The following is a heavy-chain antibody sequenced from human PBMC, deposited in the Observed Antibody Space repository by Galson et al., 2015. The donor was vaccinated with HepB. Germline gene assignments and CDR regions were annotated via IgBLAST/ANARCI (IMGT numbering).Heavy chain of an antibody. Sequence: SVKVSCKASGFTFTSSAMQWVRQARGQRLEWIGWIVVGSGNTNYAQKFQERVTITRDMSTSTAYMELSSLRSEDTAVYYCAADGGAAAGTDYYYGMDVWGQGTTVTVSS. V-gene: IGHV1-58*02. CDR3: AADGGAAAGTDYYYGMDV. D-gene: IGHD6-13*01. J-gene: IGHJ6*02. CDR2: IVVGSGNT. CDR1: GFTFTSSA.